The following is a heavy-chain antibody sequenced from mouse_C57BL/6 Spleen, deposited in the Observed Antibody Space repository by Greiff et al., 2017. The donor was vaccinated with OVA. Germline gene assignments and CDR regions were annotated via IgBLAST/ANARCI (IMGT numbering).Heavy chain of an antibody. CDR1: GYTFTSYT. D-gene: IGHD2-2*01. Sequence: QVQLQHSGAELARPGASVKMSCKASGYTFTSYTMHWVKQRPGQGLEWIGYINPSSGYTKYNQKFKDKATLTADKSSSTAYMQLSSLTSEDSAVYYCASPDLLWLRRYYFDYWGQGTTLTVSS. J-gene: IGHJ2*01. CDR3: ASPDLLWLRRYYFDY. CDR2: INPSSGYT. V-gene: IGHV1-4*01.